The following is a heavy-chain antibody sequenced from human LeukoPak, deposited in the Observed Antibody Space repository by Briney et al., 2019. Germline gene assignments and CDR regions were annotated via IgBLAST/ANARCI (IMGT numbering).Heavy chain of an antibody. V-gene: IGHV3-74*01. CDR1: GFTFSSYG. J-gene: IGHJ4*02. CDR3: ARSGGYNRLDY. Sequence: GGSLRLSCAASGFTFSSYGMHWVRQAPGRGLVWVSRINGDGTSTSYADSVKGRFTISRDNAENTLYLQMNSLRAEDTAVYYCARSGGYNRLDYWGQGTLVTVSS. D-gene: IGHD5-18*01. CDR2: INGDGTST.